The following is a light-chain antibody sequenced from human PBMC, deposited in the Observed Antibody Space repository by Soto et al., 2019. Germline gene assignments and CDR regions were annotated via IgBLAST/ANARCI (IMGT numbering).Light chain of an antibody. J-gene: IGKJ1*01. Sequence: EIVITQSPATLSVSPGERATISCRASQSVSSKLAWYQQKPGQAPRLLIYDASTWATGIPARFSGSGSGTEFSLTISSLQSEDFAVYYCQHYDKWPKTFGQGTKVDIK. V-gene: IGKV3-15*01. CDR2: DAS. CDR1: QSVSSK. CDR3: QHYDKWPKT.